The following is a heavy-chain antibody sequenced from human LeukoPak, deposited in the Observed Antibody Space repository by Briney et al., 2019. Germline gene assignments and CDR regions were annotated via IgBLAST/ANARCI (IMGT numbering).Heavy chain of an antibody. CDR3: ARGDRVTIFGVVIGSLNMDV. D-gene: IGHD3-3*01. CDR1: GGTFSSYA. CDR2: IIPIFGTA. J-gene: IGHJ3*01. V-gene: IGHV1-69*05. Sequence: GASVKVFCKASGGTFSSYAISWVRQAPGQGLEWMGGIIPIFGTANYAQKFQGRVTITTDESTSTAYMELSSLRSEDTAVYYCARGDRVTIFGVVIGSLNMDVWGQGTMVTVSS.